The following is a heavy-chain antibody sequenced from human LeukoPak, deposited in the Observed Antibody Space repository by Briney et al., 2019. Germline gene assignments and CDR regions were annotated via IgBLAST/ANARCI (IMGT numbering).Heavy chain of an antibody. CDR1: GYTFTSYG. CDR3: ARVRSLSTTPETYYYYYMDV. D-gene: IGHD2/OR15-2a*01. J-gene: IGHJ6*03. Sequence: GASVKVSCKASGYTFTSYGISWVRQAPGQGLEWMGWISAYNGNTNYAQKLQGRVTMTTDTSTSTAYMELRSLRSDDTAVYYCARVRSLSTTPETYYYYYMDVWGKGTTVTVSS. CDR2: ISAYNGNT. V-gene: IGHV1-18*01.